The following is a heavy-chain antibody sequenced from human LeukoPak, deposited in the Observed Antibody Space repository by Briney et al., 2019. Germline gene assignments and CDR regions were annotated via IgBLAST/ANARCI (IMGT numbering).Heavy chain of an antibody. D-gene: IGHD5-12*01. V-gene: IGHV3-33*01. Sequence: GGSLRLSCTASGFNFGIYGMHWVRQAPGKGLEWVAVMWDDGTNEYYVESVKGRFTISRDNGKRTLYLQMNSLRVEDTAVYYCARDSGYNAFDIWGQGTMVTVSS. CDR2: MWDDGTNE. J-gene: IGHJ3*02. CDR3: ARDSGYNAFDI. CDR1: GFNFGIYG.